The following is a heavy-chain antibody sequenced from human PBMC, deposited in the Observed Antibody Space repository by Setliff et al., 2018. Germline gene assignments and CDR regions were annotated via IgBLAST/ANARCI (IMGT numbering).Heavy chain of an antibody. J-gene: IGHJ4*02. Sequence: GGSLRLSCAPPELIFSHTWMNWVRQAPGKGLEWVGRIKGQTDGGTTDYAAPVKGRFSISRDDSKNTVYLQMNSLKTEDTAVYYCTTGYISGYYIGHWGLGTLVTV. CDR2: IKGQTDGGTT. V-gene: IGHV3-15*01. CDR3: TTGYISGYYIGH. CDR1: ELIFSHTW. D-gene: IGHD6-19*01.